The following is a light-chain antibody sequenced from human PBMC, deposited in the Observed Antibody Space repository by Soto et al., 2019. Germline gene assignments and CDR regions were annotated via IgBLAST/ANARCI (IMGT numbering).Light chain of an antibody. J-gene: IGKJ1*01. CDR3: QQYNSYSWT. CDR2: KAS. Sequence: DIPMTQSPSTLSASVGDRVTITCRASQSISNYLAWYQQKPGKAPKLLISKASSLESGVPSRFSGSGSGTEFTLPISSLQPDDFATYYCQQYNSYSWTFGQGTKVEIK. CDR1: QSISNY. V-gene: IGKV1-5*03.